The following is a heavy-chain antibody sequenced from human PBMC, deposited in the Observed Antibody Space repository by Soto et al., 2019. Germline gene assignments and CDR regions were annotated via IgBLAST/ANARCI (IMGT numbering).Heavy chain of an antibody. J-gene: IGHJ6*02. CDR2: ISGSGGST. V-gene: IGHV3-23*01. Sequence: EVQLLESGGGWVQPGGSLRLSCAASGFTFSSYAMSWVRQAPGKGLEWVSAISGSGGSTYCADSVKGRFTISRDNSKNTLYVQMNSLRAEDTAVYYCAKGRGYCSSSSCYHYYGMDVWGQGTTFSVSS. CDR3: AKGRGYCSSSSCYHYYGMDV. D-gene: IGHD2-2*01. CDR1: GFTFSSYA.